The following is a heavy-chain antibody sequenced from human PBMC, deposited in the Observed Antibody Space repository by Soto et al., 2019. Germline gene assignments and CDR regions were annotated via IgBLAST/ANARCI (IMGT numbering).Heavy chain of an antibody. CDR3: ARSRCTNGVCYSLSPGLDV. CDR1: GGTFSSDA. CDR2: IITIFNTA. J-gene: IGHJ6*02. Sequence: ASVKVSCKASGGTFSSDAISWVRQAPGHGLEWMGGIITIFNTANYAQMFHGRVTITADESTSTAYMELSSLRSEDTAVYYCARSRCTNGVCYSLSPGLDVWGPGPTVTVSS. D-gene: IGHD2-8*01. V-gene: IGHV1-69*13.